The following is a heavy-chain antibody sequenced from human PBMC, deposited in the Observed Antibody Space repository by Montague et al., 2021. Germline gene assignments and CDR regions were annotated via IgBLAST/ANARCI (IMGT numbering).Heavy chain of an antibody. J-gene: IGHJ4*02. D-gene: IGHD3-10*01. CDR2: TYYRSTWYT. Sequence: CAISGDSVSNNHAAWNWIMESPSRGLEWLGRTYYRSTWYTDYAVSVRGRIAINPDTSKNQFSLQLNSVTPEDTAVYYCAREGVGDLLFSFDSWGQGTLVTVSS. V-gene: IGHV6-1*01. CDR1: GDSVSNNHAA. CDR3: AREGVGDLLFSFDS.